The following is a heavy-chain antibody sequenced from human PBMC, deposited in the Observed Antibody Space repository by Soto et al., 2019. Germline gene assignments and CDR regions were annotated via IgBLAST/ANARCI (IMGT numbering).Heavy chain of an antibody. Sequence: QVQLVESGGGVVQPGRSLRLSCAASGFTFSSYGMHWVRQAPGKGLEWVAVISYDGSNKYYADSVKGRFTISRDNSKNTLCLQMNSLRAEDTAVYYCAKDLMTTVVTPLYWGQGTLVTVSS. V-gene: IGHV3-30*18. CDR3: AKDLMTTVVTPLY. CDR2: ISYDGSNK. CDR1: GFTFSSYG. D-gene: IGHD4-17*01. J-gene: IGHJ4*02.